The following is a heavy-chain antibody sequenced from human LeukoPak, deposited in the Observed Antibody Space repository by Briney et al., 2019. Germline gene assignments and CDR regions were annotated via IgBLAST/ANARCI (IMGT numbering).Heavy chain of an antibody. J-gene: IGHJ3*02. Sequence: SETLSLTCTVSGGSISSYYWSWIRQPPGKGLGWIAYIYYSGSTNYNPSLKSRVTISIDTSKNQFSLKLNSVTAADTAVYYCARGLIRQSAFDIWGQGTMVSVSS. D-gene: IGHD2-8*01. CDR3: ARGLIRQSAFDI. V-gene: IGHV4-59*12. CDR1: GGSISSYY. CDR2: IYYSGST.